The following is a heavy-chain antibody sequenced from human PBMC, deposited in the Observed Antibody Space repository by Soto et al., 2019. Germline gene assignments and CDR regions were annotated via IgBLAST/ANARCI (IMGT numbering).Heavy chain of an antibody. Sequence: ASVKVSCKASGYTFTGYAMHWVRQASGQRLEWMGWINAGNGNTKYSQKFQGRVTITRDTSASTAYMELSSLRSEDTAVYYCARDRYCTNGVCYVGDFDPWGQGTLVTVSS. CDR1: GYTFTGYA. CDR2: INAGNGNT. J-gene: IGHJ5*02. V-gene: IGHV1-3*01. CDR3: ARDRYCTNGVCYVGDFDP. D-gene: IGHD2-8*01.